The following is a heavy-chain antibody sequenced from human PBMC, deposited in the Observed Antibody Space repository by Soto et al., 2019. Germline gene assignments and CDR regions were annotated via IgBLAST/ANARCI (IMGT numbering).Heavy chain of an antibody. J-gene: IGHJ5*02. CDR3: ARVHCSSTSCYLHRVYNCSDP. Sequence: SETLSLTCTVSGGSISSGDYYWSWIRQPPGKGLEWIGYIYYSGSTYYNPSLKSRVTISVDTSKNQFSLKLSSVTAADTAVYYCARVHCSSTSCYLHRVYNCSDPRGHETLATLYS. CDR2: IYYSGST. D-gene: IGHD2-2*01. V-gene: IGHV4-30-4*01. CDR1: GGSISSGDYY.